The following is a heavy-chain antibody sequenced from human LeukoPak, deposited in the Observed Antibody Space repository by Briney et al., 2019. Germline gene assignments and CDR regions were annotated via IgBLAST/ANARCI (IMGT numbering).Heavy chain of an antibody. Sequence: GGSLRLSCVASGFTFSSHSMNWVRQAPGKGLEWVSSISSRSSYIYYADSVKGRFTISRDNSKNTLYLQMNSLRAEDTAVYYCAKEGGYYTFDYWGQGTLVTVSS. CDR2: ISSRSSYI. V-gene: IGHV3-21*04. CDR3: AKEGGYYTFDY. J-gene: IGHJ4*02. CDR1: GFTFSSHS. D-gene: IGHD3-3*01.